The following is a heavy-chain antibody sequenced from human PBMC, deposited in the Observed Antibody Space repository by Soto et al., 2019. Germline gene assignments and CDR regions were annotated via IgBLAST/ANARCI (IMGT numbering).Heavy chain of an antibody. CDR1: GGSISSYY. J-gene: IGHJ4*02. CDR3: ARRYGGNFDY. Sequence: QVQLQESGPGLVKPSETLSLTCTVSGGSISSYYWSWIRQPPGKGLEWIGYIYYSGSTNYNPSLKSPVTISVATSKNPSSLKLSSVTAADTAVYYCARRYGGNFDYWGQGTLVTVSS. D-gene: IGHD1-26*01. V-gene: IGHV4-59*01. CDR2: IYYSGST.